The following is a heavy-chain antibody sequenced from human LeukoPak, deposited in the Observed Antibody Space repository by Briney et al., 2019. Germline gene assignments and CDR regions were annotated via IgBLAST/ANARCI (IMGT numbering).Heavy chain of an antibody. CDR2: IYYSGST. J-gene: IGHJ4*02. D-gene: IGHD6-13*01. CDR3: ARGSVSSWFHLYY. Sequence: SETLSLTCTVSGGSISSYYWSWIRQPPGKGLEWIGYIYYSGSTNCNPSLKSRVTISVDTSKNQFSLKLSSVTAADTAVYYCARGSVSSWFHLYYWGQGTLVTVSS. CDR1: GGSISSYY. V-gene: IGHV4-59*01.